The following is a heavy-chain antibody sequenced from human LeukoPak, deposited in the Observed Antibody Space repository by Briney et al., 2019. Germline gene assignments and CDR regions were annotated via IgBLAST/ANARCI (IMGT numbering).Heavy chain of an antibody. J-gene: IGHJ4*02. V-gene: IGHV1-69*04. CDR3: AIPGHQVWLRLYY. Sequence: ASVKVSCKASGGTFSSYAISWVRQAPGQGLEWMGRIIPILGIANYAQKFQGRVTITADKSTSTAYMELSSLRSEDTAVYYCAIPGHQVWLRLYYWGQGTLVTVSS. CDR1: GGTFSSYA. CDR2: IIPILGIA. D-gene: IGHD5-12*01.